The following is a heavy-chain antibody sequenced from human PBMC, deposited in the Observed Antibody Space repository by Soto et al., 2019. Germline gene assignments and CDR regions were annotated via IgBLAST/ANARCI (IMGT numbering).Heavy chain of an antibody. CDR3: AKESSESCTGGSCYYPDS. V-gene: IGHV3-23*01. D-gene: IGHD2-15*01. J-gene: IGHJ4*02. CDR2: ISGSGGRA. Sequence: EVQLMQSGGGLVQPGGSLRLSCAASGFTFTNYAMTWVRQAPGKGLEWVSVISGSGGRADYADSVEGRFIVSRDNSKNKLYLQMNSVRGEDTAVYYCAKESSESCTGGSCYYPDSWGQGALVTVSS. CDR1: GFTFTNYA.